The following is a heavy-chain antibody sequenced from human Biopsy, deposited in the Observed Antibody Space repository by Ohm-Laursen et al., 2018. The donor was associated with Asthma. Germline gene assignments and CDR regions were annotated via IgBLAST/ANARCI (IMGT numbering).Heavy chain of an antibody. Sequence: ASVKVSCKTSGYTFNSAGITWVRQAPGQVLEWMGWISVYNGSTKVAQKLQDRVTMITDTSTSTAYMELRSLRSDDTAVYFCARAVDYSHYYGIDVWGQGTTVTVS. V-gene: IGHV1-18*01. D-gene: IGHD3-10*01. CDR2: ISVYNGST. CDR1: GYTFNSAG. CDR3: ARAVDYSHYYGIDV. J-gene: IGHJ6*02.